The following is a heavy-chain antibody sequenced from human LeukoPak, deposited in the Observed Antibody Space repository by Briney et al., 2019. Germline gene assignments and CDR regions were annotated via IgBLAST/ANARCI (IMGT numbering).Heavy chain of an antibody. CDR2: IYSGGST. V-gene: IGHV3-66*01. CDR3: ARGLKYYYYYMDV. CDR1: GFTVSSNY. J-gene: IGHJ6*03. D-gene: IGHD2-21*01. Sequence: GGSLRLSCAASGFTVSSNYMSWVRQAPGKGLEWVSIIYSGGSTYCADSVKGRFTISRDNSKNTLYLQMNSLRAEDTAVYYCARGLKYYYYYMDVWGKGTTVTISS.